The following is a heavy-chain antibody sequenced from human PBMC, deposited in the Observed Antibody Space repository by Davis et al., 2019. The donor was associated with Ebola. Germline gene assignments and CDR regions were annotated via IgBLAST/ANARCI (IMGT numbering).Heavy chain of an antibody. CDR3: AREARDLVSVPAASAYDAFDI. CDR1: GYTFTSYY. J-gene: IGHJ3*02. Sequence: AASVKVSCKASGYTFTSYYMHWVRQAPGQGLEWMGIINPSGGSTRYARKFQGRVTMTRDMSTSTFYMELSSLRSEDTAVYYCAREARDLVSVPAASAYDAFDIWGQGTMVTVSS. V-gene: IGHV1-46*03. D-gene: IGHD2-2*01. CDR2: INPSGGST.